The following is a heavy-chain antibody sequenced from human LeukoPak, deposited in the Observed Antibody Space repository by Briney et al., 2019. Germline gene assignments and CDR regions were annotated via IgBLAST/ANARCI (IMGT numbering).Heavy chain of an antibody. V-gene: IGHV3-7*01. CDR1: GFSFSDSW. CDR3: ARDPSHGALDI. CDR2: MNPDGSVK. Sequence: GGSLRLSCAASGFSFSDSWMSWVRQAPGKGLEWVGDMNPDGSVKFYVDSVKGRFTISRDNAKKSLYLLMDSLRAEDTAVYYCARDPSHGALDIWGQGTVVTVSS. J-gene: IGHJ3*02.